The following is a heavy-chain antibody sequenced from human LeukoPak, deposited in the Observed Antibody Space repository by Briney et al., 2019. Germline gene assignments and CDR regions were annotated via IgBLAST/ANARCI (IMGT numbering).Heavy chain of an antibody. V-gene: IGHV3-7*01. Sequence: GGSLRLSCAASGFTFSSYWMSWVRQAPGKGLEWVANIKQDGSEKYYVDSVKGRFTISRDNAKNSLYLQMNSLRAEDTAVYYCARDYCSGGSCYAFDYWGQGTQVTVSS. CDR1: GFTFSSYW. D-gene: IGHD2-15*01. J-gene: IGHJ4*02. CDR3: ARDYCSGGSCYAFDY. CDR2: IKQDGSEK.